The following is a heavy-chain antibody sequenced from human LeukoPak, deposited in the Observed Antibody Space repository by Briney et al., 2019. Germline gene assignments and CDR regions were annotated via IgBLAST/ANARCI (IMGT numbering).Heavy chain of an antibody. V-gene: IGHV3-30*02. CDR2: IRYDGSNK. D-gene: IGHD3-10*01. CDR3: ARGGLGHYGSGNPIDY. J-gene: IGHJ4*02. CDR1: GFTFSSYG. Sequence: PGGSLRLSCAASGFTFSSYGMHWVRQAPGKGLEWVAFIRYDGSNKYYADSVKGRFTISRDNSKNTLYLQMNSLRAEDTAVYYCARGGLGHYGSGNPIDYWGQGTLVTVSS.